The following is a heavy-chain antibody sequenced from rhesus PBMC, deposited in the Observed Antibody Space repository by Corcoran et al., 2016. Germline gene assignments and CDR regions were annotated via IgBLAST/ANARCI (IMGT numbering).Heavy chain of an antibody. CDR1: GGSISDSYY. CDR2: IYGNSAST. V-gene: IGHV4S9*01. CDR3: ARITSGYSDYFDY. D-gene: IGHD5-24*01. Sequence: QVQLQESGPGLVKPSETLSLTCAVSGGSISDSYYWNWIRQPPGKGLEWIGNIYGNSASTYYNPPLKSRVTISKDTSKNQIFRTLSSVTAADTAVYYCARITSGYSDYFDYWGQGVLVTVSS. J-gene: IGHJ4*01.